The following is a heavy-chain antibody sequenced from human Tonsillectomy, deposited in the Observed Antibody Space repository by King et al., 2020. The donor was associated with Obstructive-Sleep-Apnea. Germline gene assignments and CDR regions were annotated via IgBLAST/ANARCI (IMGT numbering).Heavy chain of an antibody. D-gene: IGHD2-15*01. Sequence: VQLVESGGGLVQPGRSLRLSCTASGLTLGDYTMSWFRQAPGEGLEWGGLIRSKCYGGTTEYAASFKGRFTISTDDSKTIAYLQMNSLKNEDTAVYYCTSYCSGGSCSVFYYYGMDVWGQGTTVTVSS. CDR1: GLTLGDYT. V-gene: IGHV3-49*03. J-gene: IGHJ6*02. CDR2: IRSKCYGGTT. CDR3: TSYCSGGSCSVFYYYGMDV.